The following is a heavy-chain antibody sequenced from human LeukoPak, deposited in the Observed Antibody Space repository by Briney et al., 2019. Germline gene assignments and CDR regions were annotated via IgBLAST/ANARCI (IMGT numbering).Heavy chain of an antibody. CDR1: GGSISSSNW. CDR2: IYHSGST. Sequence: SETLSLTCAVSGGSISSSNWWSWVRQPPGKGLEWIGEIYHSGSTNYNPSLKSRVTISVDTSKNQFSLKLSSVTAADTAVYYCARAVGGYFDYWGQGTLVTVSS. D-gene: IGHD1-26*01. CDR3: ARAVGGYFDY. J-gene: IGHJ4*02. V-gene: IGHV4-4*02.